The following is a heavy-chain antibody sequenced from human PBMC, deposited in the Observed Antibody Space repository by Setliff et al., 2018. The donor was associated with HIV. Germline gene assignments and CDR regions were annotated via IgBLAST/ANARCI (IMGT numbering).Heavy chain of an antibody. V-gene: IGHV3-30*02. CDR1: GFTFSNYG. CDR2: IPYDGSNK. CDR3: AKGDYYDTTYDAFDI. D-gene: IGHD3-22*01. Sequence: PGESLKISCAASGFTFSNYGIHWVRQAPGKGLEWVAFIPYDGSNKYYGDSVKGRFTISRDNSKNTLYLQMNSLRAEDTAVYYCAKGDYYDTTYDAFDIWGQGTMVTVS. J-gene: IGHJ3*02.